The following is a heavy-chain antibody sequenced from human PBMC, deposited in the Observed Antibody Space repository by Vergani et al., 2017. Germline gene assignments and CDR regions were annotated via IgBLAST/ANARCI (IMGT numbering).Heavy chain of an antibody. V-gene: IGHV3-23*01. D-gene: IGHD3-9*01. CDR2: ISGSGGST. Sequence: EVQLLESGGGLVQPGGSLRLSCAASGFTFSSYAMSWVRQAPGKGLEWVSAISGSGGSTYYADSVKGRFTISRDNSKNTLYLQMNSLRAEDTAVYYCARGPNYDDVTGYYKYYMDVWGKGTTVTVSS. CDR1: GFTFSSYA. CDR3: ARGPNYDDVTGYYKYYMDV. J-gene: IGHJ6*03.